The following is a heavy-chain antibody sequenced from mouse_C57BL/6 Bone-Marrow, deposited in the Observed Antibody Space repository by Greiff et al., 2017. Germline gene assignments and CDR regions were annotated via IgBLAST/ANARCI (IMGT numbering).Heavy chain of an antibody. CDR3: DY. V-gene: IGHV5-2*01. CDR1: EYAFPFHD. Sequence: EVLLVESGGGLVQPGESLKLSCESNEYAFPFHDMSWVRQTPEKRLELVAALNSDGGSTYYPDTMERRFIISRDNTKKTLYLQVSSLRSEDTALWFPDYWGQGTTLTVSS. CDR2: LNSDGGST. J-gene: IGHJ2*01.